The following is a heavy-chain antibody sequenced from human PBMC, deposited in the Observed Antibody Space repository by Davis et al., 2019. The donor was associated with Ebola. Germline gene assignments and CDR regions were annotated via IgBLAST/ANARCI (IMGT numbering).Heavy chain of an antibody. CDR3: AKSGLSFGVVKYHYGMDV. J-gene: IGHJ6*04. Sequence: PGGSLRLSCTDSVITFSSYAMTWVRQAPGKGLEWVSAISGSGGSTYYADSVKGRFTISRDNSKKTLYLQMKSLRAEETAVYYCAKSGLSFGVVKYHYGMDVWGKGTTVTVSS. V-gene: IGHV3-23*01. CDR1: VITFSSYA. CDR2: ISGSGGST. D-gene: IGHD3-3*01.